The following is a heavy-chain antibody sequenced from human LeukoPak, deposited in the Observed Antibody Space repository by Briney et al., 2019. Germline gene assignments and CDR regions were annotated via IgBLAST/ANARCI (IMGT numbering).Heavy chain of an antibody. J-gene: IGHJ3*02. CDR2: ISGSGGST. CDR1: GFTFSSYA. V-gene: IGHV3-23*01. CDR3: AKKRPPYSSGWYDAFDI. D-gene: IGHD6-19*01. Sequence: PGGSLRLSCAASGFTFSSYAMSWVRQAPGKGLEWVSAISGSGGSTYYADSVKGRFTISRDNSKNTLYLQMNSLRAEDTAVYYCAKKRPPYSSGWYDAFDIWGQGTMVTVSS.